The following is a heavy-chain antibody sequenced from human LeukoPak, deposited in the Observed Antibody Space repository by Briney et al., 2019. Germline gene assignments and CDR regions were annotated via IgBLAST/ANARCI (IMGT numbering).Heavy chain of an antibody. CDR3: ARGLSSSWYPYFDY. Sequence: PSETLSLTCTVSGGSISSSSYYWGWIRQPPGKGLEWIGSIYYSGSTYYNPSLKSRVTISVDTSKNQFSLKLSSVTAADTAVYYCARGLSSSWYPYFDYWGQGTLVTVSS. V-gene: IGHV4-39*07. J-gene: IGHJ4*02. CDR2: IYYSGST. D-gene: IGHD6-13*01. CDR1: GGSISSSSYY.